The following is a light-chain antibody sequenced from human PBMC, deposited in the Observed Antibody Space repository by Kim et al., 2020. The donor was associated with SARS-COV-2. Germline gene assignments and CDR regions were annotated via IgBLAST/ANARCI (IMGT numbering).Light chain of an antibody. CDR1: QGISDN. CDR3: LQHKSYPYT. V-gene: IGKV1-17*03. Sequence: SASVGDTVTITCRARQGISDNLAWFQQEPGKVPQRLIYAASTLHSGAPSRFSGSGSGTEFTLTISSLQPEDFATYYCLQHKSYPYTFGQGTKLEI. J-gene: IGKJ2*01. CDR2: AAS.